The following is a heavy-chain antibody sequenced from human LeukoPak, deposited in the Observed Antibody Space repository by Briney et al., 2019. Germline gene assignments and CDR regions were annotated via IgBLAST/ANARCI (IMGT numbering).Heavy chain of an antibody. CDR3: ARDSPLGTIFGVVIPYYFDY. J-gene: IGHJ4*02. Sequence: GASVKVSCKVSGYTLTELSMHWVRQAPGKGLEWMGGFDPEDGETIYAQKFQGRVTITADESTSTAYMELSSLRSEDTAVYYCARDSPLGTIFGVVIPYYFDYWGQGTLVTVSS. CDR1: GYTLTELS. V-gene: IGHV1-24*01. CDR2: FDPEDGET. D-gene: IGHD3-3*01.